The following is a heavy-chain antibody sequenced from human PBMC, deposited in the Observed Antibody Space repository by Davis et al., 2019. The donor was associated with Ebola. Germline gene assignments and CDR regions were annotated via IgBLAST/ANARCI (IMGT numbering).Heavy chain of an antibody. CDR3: ARGPPGARFDP. V-gene: IGHV4-4*02. CDR1: GGSITSSDR. Sequence: MPSETLSPTCAVSGGSITSSDRWSWVRQPPEKGLEWIGEVYYSGSTNYNPSLKSRVTISLDKSKNQFSLKLSFVTAAGTAVYYCARGPPGARFDPWGQGTLVTVSS. CDR2: VYYSGST. J-gene: IGHJ5*02.